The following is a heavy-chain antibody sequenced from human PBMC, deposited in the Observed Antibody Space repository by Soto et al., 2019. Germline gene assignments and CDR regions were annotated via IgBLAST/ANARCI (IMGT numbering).Heavy chain of an antibody. D-gene: IGHD2-15*01. CDR1: GYTFTSYD. J-gene: IGHJ6*03. Sequence: ASVKVSCKASGYTFTSYDINWVRQATGQGPEWMGWMNPNSGNTGYAQKFQGRVTMTRNTSISTAYMELSSLRSEDTAVYYCARFDKSSRYCSGGSCYSRTYYYYYMDVWGKGTTVTVSS. CDR3: ARFDKSSRYCSGGSCYSRTYYYYYMDV. CDR2: MNPNSGNT. V-gene: IGHV1-8*01.